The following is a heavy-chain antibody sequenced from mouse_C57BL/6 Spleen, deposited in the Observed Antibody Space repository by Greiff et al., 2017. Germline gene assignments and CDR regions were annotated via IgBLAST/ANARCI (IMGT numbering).Heavy chain of an antibody. CDR3: TSNYYGSSSDY. J-gene: IGHJ2*01. Sequence: VQLQQSGAELVRPGASVTLSCKASGYTFTDYEMHWVKQTPVHGLEWIGAIDPETGGTAYNQKFKGKAILTADKSSSTAYMELRGLTSEDSAVYYCTSNYYGSSSDYWGQGTTLTVSS. D-gene: IGHD1-1*01. V-gene: IGHV1-15*01. CDR1: GYTFTDYE. CDR2: IDPETGGT.